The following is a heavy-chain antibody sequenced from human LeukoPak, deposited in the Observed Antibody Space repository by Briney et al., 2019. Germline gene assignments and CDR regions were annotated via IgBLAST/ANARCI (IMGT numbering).Heavy chain of an antibody. J-gene: IGHJ5*02. Sequence: SETLSLTCTVSGGSISSGDYYWSWIRQPPGTGLEWIGYIYYSGSTYYNPSLKSRVTISVDTPKNQFSLKLSSVTAADTAVYYCARDKGYDILTGYYFDPWGQGTLVTVSS. V-gene: IGHV4-30-4*01. D-gene: IGHD3-9*01. CDR2: IYYSGST. CDR1: GGSISSGDYY. CDR3: ARDKGYDILTGYYFDP.